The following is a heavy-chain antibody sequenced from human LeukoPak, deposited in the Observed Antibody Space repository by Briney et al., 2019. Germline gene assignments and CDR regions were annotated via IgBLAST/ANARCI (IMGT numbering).Heavy chain of an antibody. CDR2: ISSSGSTT. CDR1: GFPFSAFT. J-gene: IGHJ4*02. Sequence: LAGGSLRLSCAASGFPFSAFTMNWVRQAPGKGLEWVSYISSSGSTTYYADSVKGRFTISRDNAKNSLSLQMNSLRAEDTAIYYCARDGSRSSGYFDYWGQGTLVTVSS. V-gene: IGHV3-48*04. D-gene: IGHD6-6*01. CDR3: ARDGSRSSGYFDY.